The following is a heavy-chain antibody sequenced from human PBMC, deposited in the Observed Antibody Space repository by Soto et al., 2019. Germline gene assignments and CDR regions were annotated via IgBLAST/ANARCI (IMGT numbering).Heavy chain of an antibody. CDR1: GYIFTSYW. J-gene: IGHJ4*02. Sequence: PGESLKICCKGSGYIFTSYWICWVRQMPGKGLEWMGIIYPGDSDTRYSPSFQGQVTISADKSISTAYLQWSSLKASDTAMYYCVSAVGATTDFDYWGQGTLVTVSS. D-gene: IGHD1-26*01. CDR3: VSAVGATTDFDY. CDR2: IYPGDSDT. V-gene: IGHV5-51*01.